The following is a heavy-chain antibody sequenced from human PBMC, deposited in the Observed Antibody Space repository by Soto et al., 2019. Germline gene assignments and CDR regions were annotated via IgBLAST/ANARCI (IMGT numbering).Heavy chain of an antibody. D-gene: IGHD3-3*01. CDR3: ARTYYDFWSGYSNWSDP. Sequence: ASVKVSCKASGYTFTSYAMHWVRQAPGQRLEWMGWINAGNGNTKYSQKFQGRVTITRDTSASTAYMELSSLRSEDTAVYYCARTYYDFWSGYSNWSDPWGQGTLVTVSS. CDR2: INAGNGNT. V-gene: IGHV1-3*01. CDR1: GYTFTSYA. J-gene: IGHJ5*02.